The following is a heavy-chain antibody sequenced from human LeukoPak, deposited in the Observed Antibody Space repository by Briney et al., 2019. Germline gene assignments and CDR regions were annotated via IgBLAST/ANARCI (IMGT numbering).Heavy chain of an antibody. CDR2: ISSSGTTI. CDR1: GFTFSSYE. V-gene: IGHV3-48*03. J-gene: IGHJ4*02. CDR3: AKDYYDSSGYPSYLDY. Sequence: GGSLRLSCAASGFTFSSYEMNWVRQAPGKGLEWVSYISSSGTTIYYADSVKGRFTISRDNSKNTLYLQMNSLRAEDTAVYYCAKDYYDSSGYPSYLDYWGQGTLVTVSS. D-gene: IGHD3-22*01.